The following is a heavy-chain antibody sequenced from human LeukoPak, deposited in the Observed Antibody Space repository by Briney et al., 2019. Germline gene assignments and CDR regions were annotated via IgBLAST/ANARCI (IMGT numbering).Heavy chain of an antibody. Sequence: ASVKVSCKASGYTFTSYGISWVRQAPGQGLEWMGWISAYNGNTNYAQKLQGRVTMTTDTSTSTAYMELRSLRSDDTAVYYCARVFLYSSSWYGYYGMDVWGQGTTVTVSS. CDR2: ISAYNGNT. CDR1: GYTFTSYG. CDR3: ARVFLYSSSWYGYYGMDV. J-gene: IGHJ6*02. V-gene: IGHV1-18*01. D-gene: IGHD6-13*01.